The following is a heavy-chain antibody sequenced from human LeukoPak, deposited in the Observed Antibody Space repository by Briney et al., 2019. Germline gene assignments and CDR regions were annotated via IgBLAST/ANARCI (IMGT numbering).Heavy chain of an antibody. CDR2: ISAYNGNT. CDR1: GYTFTSYG. D-gene: IGHD6-13*01. J-gene: IGHJ1*01. V-gene: IGHV1-18*01. CDR3: ARLPVRLAAAGQNAEYFQH. Sequence: ASVKVSCKASGYTFTSYGISWVRQAPGQGLEWMGWISAYNGNTNYAQKLQGRVTMTTDTSTSTAYMELRSLRSDDTAVYYCARLPVRLAAAGQNAEYFQHWGQGTLVTVSS.